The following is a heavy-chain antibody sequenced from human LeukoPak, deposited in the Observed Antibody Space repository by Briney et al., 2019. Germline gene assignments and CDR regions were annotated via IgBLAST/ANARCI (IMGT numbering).Heavy chain of an antibody. Sequence: SEALSLTCTVSGVSISSSNSYWGWIRQPPGKGLEWIGSIYYSGNTYYNASLKSQVSISIDTSKNQFSLRLTSVTAADTAVYYCARQTGSGLFILPGGQGTLVTVSS. J-gene: IGHJ4*02. D-gene: IGHD3/OR15-3a*01. CDR3: ARQTGSGLFILP. V-gene: IGHV4-39*01. CDR1: GVSISSSNSY. CDR2: IYYSGNT.